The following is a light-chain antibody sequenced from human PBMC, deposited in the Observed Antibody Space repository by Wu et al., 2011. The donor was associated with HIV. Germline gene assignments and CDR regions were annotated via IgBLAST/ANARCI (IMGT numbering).Light chain of an antibody. V-gene: IGKV3-11*01. CDR1: ECXHL. J-gene: IGKJ5*01. Sequence: EIXLTQSPDILSLSPGERRHPLLQGQSECXHLLGWYQXKPGQAPRLLIYDVVSRAIGIPGRFSGSGSGTDFTLTISSLEPEDFAVYYCQHRFTWPLTFGQGTRLEIK. CDR2: DVV. CDR3: QHRFTWPLT.